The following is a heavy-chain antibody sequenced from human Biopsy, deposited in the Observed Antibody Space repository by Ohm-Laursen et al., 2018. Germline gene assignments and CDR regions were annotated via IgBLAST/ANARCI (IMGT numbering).Heavy chain of an antibody. CDR3: ARATNSTSWPYYYFYGMDV. J-gene: IGHJ6*02. V-gene: IGHV4-59*01. CDR2: IYYSGST. D-gene: IGHD2/OR15-2a*01. Sequence: SQTLSLTCTVSGVTISSDYWSWIRQTPGKGLEWIGYIYYSGSTNYNPSLKSRVTISVVTSKNQFSLRLNSVTAADTDVYYCARATNSTSWPYYYFYGMDVWGQGTTVTVSS. CDR1: GVTISSDY.